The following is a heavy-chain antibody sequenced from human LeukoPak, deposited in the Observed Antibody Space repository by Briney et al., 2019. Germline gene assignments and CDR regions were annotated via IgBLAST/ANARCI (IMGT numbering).Heavy chain of an antibody. V-gene: IGHV3-23*01. D-gene: IGHD5-12*01. CDR2: VSGSGSGT. Sequence: GGSLRLSCAASGFTFSSYAMSWVRQAPGKGLEWVSAVSGSGSGTYYAESVKGRFTISRDNSKNTLYLQMDSLRAEDTAVYYCAKAPYDNYYYYMGVWGKGTTVTVSS. CDR3: AKAPYDNYYYYMGV. CDR1: GFTFSSYA. J-gene: IGHJ6*03.